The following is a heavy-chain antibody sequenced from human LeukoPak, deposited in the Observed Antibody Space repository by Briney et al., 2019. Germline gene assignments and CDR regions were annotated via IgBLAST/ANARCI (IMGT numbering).Heavy chain of an antibody. D-gene: IGHD5-18*01. V-gene: IGHV3-30*02. CDR1: GFTFSNYA. CDR2: IRYDGSNK. CDR3: ARVRSGYSHENYFDY. J-gene: IGHJ4*02. Sequence: GGSLRLSCAASGFTFSNYAMHWVRQAPGKGLEWVTFIRYDGSNKYYAESVKGRFTISRDNAKDSLYLQMNSLRAEDTAVYYCARVRSGYSHENYFDYWGQGTLVTVSS.